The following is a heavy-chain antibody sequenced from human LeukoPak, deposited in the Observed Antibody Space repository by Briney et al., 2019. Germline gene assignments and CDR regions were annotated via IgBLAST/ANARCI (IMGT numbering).Heavy chain of an antibody. CDR2: ITSSSSYI. CDR3: ARDPYSGNYGDYYYYYMDV. J-gene: IGHJ6*03. Sequence: GESLRLSCVASGFTFDTYNMNWVRQAPGKGLEWVSSITSSSSYIYYADSVKGRFTISRDNAKSSLYLQMNSLRDEDTAVYYCARDPYSGNYGDYYYYYMDVWGKGTTVTISS. V-gene: IGHV3-21*01. CDR1: GFTFDTYN. D-gene: IGHD1-26*01.